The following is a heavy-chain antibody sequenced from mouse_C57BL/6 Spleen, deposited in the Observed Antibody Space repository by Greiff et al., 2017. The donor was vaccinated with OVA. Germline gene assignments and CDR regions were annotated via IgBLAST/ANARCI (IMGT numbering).Heavy chain of an antibody. J-gene: IGHJ1*03. Sequence: QVQLQQPGAELVKPGASVKLSCKASGYTFTSYWMHWVKQRPGRGLEWIGRIDPNRGGTKYNEKFKSKATLTVDKPSSTAYMQLRSLTSEDSAVYYCARGGGYYYGSSDGYFDVWGTGTTVTVSS. D-gene: IGHD1-1*01. CDR2: IDPNRGGT. CDR3: ARGGGYYYGSSDGYFDV. V-gene: IGHV1-72*01. CDR1: GYTFTSYW.